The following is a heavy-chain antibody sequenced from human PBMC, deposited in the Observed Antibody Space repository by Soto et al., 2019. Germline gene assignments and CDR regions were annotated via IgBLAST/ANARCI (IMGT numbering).Heavy chain of an antibody. CDR3: ARAGCDGGSCYTLVGLRYGMDV. J-gene: IGHJ6*02. Sequence: PGGGHRLSYGAPGFPLRGYRVNWVRPAPGEGVGWVSYIMGSRGSIYYADSVKGRFTISRDNSKNSLYLQMNSLRAEDTAVYYCARAGCDGGSCYTLVGLRYGMDVWGQGTTVTVSS. D-gene: IGHD2-15*01. CDR2: IMGSRGSI. CDR1: GFPLRGYR. V-gene: IGHV3-48*01.